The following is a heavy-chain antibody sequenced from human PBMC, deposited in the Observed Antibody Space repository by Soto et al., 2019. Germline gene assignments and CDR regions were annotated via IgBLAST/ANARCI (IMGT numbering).Heavy chain of an antibody. CDR2: IFWNDER. CDR1: GFSLSKARMG. CDR3: ARALREGLPIYYFDS. J-gene: IGHJ4*02. D-gene: IGHD1-26*01. Sequence: ASGPTLVNPTETLTLTCSVSGFSLSKARMGVSWIRQPPGKALEWLAHIFWNDERSYNTSLESRLTISRDTSKSQVVLTMTNVDPVDTGTYFCARALREGLPIYYFDSWGQGTLVTVSS. V-gene: IGHV2-26*01.